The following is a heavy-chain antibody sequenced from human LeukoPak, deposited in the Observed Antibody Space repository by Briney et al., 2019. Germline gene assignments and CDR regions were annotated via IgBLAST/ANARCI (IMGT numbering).Heavy chain of an antibody. CDR2: MKYGGSEK. J-gene: IGHJ4*02. CDR1: GFTFSSYW. V-gene: IGHV3-7*01. CDR3: ARDIEAAGLFLDY. Sequence: GGSLRLSCAASGFTFSSYWMSWVRQAPGKGLEWVANMKYGGSEKYYVDSVKGRFTISRDNAKNSLYLQMNSLRAEDTAVYYCARDIEAAGLFLDYWGQGTLVTVSS. D-gene: IGHD6-13*01.